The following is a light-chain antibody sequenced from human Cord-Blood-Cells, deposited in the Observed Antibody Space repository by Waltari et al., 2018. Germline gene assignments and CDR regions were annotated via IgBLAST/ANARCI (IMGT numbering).Light chain of an antibody. J-gene: IGKJ5*01. CDR2: AAS. Sequence: DIQMTQSPSSLSASVGDRVTITCRTSQSISSYINWYQQKPGKAPKLLIYAASSLQSGVPSRFSGSGSGTDFTLTISSLQPEYFATYYCQQSYSTPIAFGQGTRLEIK. CDR1: QSISSY. CDR3: QQSYSTPIA. V-gene: IGKV1-39*01.